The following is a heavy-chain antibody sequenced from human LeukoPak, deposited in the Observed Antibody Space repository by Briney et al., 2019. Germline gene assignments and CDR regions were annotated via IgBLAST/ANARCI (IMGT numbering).Heavy chain of an antibody. J-gene: IGHJ6*02. V-gene: IGHV3-49*03. CDR1: GFTFGDYA. CDR3: TRGPAAINYYYGMDV. D-gene: IGHD2-2*01. CDR2: IRSKAYGGTT. Sequence: GGSLRLSCTASGFTFGDYAMSWFRQAPGKGLEWVGFIRSKAYGGTTEYAASVKGRFTISRDDSKSIAYLQMNSLKTEDTAVYYCTRGPAAINYYYGMDVWGQGTTVTVSS.